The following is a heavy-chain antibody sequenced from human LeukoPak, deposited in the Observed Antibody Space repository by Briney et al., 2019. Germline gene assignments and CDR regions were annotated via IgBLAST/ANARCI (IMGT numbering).Heavy chain of an antibody. D-gene: IGHD2-15*01. CDR3: ARVFVVVVAATPSGEYFDY. J-gene: IGHJ4*02. CDR2: INPNSGGT. CDR1: GYTFTGYY. Sequence: ASVKVSCKASGYTFTGYYMHWVRQAPGQGLEWMGWINPNSGGTNYAQKFQGRVTMTRDTSISTAYMELSRLGSDDTAVYYCARVFVVVVAATPSGEYFDYWGQGTLVTVSS. V-gene: IGHV1-2*02.